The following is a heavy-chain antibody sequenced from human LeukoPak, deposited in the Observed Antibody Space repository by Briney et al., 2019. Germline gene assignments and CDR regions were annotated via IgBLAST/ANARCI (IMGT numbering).Heavy chain of an antibody. CDR3: ARVCVSGWTECMDY. V-gene: IGHV3-7*01. CDR2: IKRDGREK. Sequence: GGSLRLSCAASGFTFSRHWMTWVRQAPGKGLEWVANIKRDGREKNYVDSVKGRFSISRDNVENSLHLQMNRLRAEDTAVYYCARVCVSGWTECMDYRGQGTLVTVSS. D-gene: IGHD5/OR15-5a*01. J-gene: IGHJ4*02. CDR1: GFTFSRHW.